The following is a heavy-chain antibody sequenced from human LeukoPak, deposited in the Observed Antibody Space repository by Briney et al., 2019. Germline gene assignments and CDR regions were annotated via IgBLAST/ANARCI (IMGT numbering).Heavy chain of an antibody. CDR3: ARDRAHYGMDV. Sequence: GRSLRLSCAASGFTFSSYGMHWVRQAPGKGLEWVAVIWHDGSNKYYADSAKGLFTLSREDSKNTLYLQMNSLRAEDTAVYYCARDRAHYGMDVWGKGTTVTVSS. V-gene: IGHV3-33*01. CDR1: GFTFSSYG. CDR2: IWHDGSNK. J-gene: IGHJ6*04. D-gene: IGHD3-10*01.